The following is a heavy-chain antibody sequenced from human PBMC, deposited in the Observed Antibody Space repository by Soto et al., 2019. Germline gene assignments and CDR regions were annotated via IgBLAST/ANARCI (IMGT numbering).Heavy chain of an antibody. D-gene: IGHD2-15*01. CDR3: ASHVHPGYSRD. CDR1: GYTFTSYD. J-gene: IGHJ4*02. CDR2: INPTSEYT. Sequence: VASVKVSCKASGYTFTSYDINWVRQAPGQGLEWVGWINPTSEYTAHAQKFQGSVTLTREISTATAYMELSSLTSEDTAVYFCASHVHPGYSRDWRPGTQVAVAS. V-gene: IGHV1-8*01.